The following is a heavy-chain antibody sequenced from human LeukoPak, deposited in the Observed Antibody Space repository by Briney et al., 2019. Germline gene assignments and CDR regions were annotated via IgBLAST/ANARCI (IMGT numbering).Heavy chain of an antibody. Sequence: GGSLRLSCAASGFTVSGNYMSWVRQAPGKGLEWVSVIYSGGTTHYTDSVKGRFTISTDDAKNTLYLQMTSLRAEDTAVYYCARLTVLSFGVDCWGQGTLVTVSS. V-gene: IGHV3-66*04. D-gene: IGHD3-10*01. J-gene: IGHJ4*02. CDR1: GFTVSGNY. CDR3: ARLTVLSFGVDC. CDR2: IYSGGTT.